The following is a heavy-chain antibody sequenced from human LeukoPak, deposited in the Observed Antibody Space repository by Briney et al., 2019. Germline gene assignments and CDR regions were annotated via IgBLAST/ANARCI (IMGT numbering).Heavy chain of an antibody. Sequence: SETLSLTCTVSGGSISSYYWSWIRQPAGKGLEWIGRIYTSGSTNYNPSLKSRVTMSVDTSENQFSLKLSSVTAADTAVYYCATVSMNCSSTSCRKENWFDPWGQGTLVTVSS. D-gene: IGHD2-2*01. CDR1: GGSISSYY. V-gene: IGHV4-4*07. J-gene: IGHJ5*02. CDR2: IYTSGST. CDR3: ATVSMNCSSTSCRKENWFDP.